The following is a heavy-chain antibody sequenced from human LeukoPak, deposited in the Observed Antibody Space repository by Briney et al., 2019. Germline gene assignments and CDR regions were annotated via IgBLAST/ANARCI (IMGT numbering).Heavy chain of an antibody. CDR1: GGSFSGYY. CDR3: ARPRGIFAPRFDY. J-gene: IGHJ4*02. CDR2: INHSGST. D-gene: IGHD3-3*01. V-gene: IGHV4-34*01. Sequence: SETLSLTCAVYGGSFSGYYWSWIRQPPGKGLEWIGEINHSGSTNYNPSLKSRVTISVDASKNQFSLKLSSVTAADTAVYYCARPRGIFAPRFDYWGQGTLVTVSS.